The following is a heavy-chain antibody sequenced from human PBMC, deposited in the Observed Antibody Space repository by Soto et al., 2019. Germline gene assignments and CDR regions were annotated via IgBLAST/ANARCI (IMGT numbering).Heavy chain of an antibody. V-gene: IGHV4-34*01. J-gene: IGHJ4*02. Sequence: QVQLQQWGAGLLKPSETLSLTCAVYGGSFSGSYWSRIRQPPGKGLEWRGEINHSVSTNYNPSLKSRVIISVDTSKDQFSLKLSSVTAADTAMYYCARGGGCSGESCHPLGRWGQGTLVTVSS. CDR2: INHSVST. D-gene: IGHD2-15*01. CDR1: GGSFSGSY. CDR3: ARGGGCSGESCHPLGR.